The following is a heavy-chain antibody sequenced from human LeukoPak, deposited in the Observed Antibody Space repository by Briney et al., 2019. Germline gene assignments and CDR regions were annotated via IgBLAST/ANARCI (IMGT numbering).Heavy chain of an antibody. CDR1: LYTLTYGS. Sequence: ASVKVSRTGSLYTLTYGSLHWLQQAPGEGLERVRWITFYNGNNKYSKKFQGRVTITRDMSLRTAYIELSSLRSEDSAVYDCARYHVPLYEYTNSHYYYYYYMDVWVKGTTDTVSS. CDR3: ARYHVPLYEYTNSHYYYYYYMDV. V-gene: IGHV1-68*02. J-gene: IGHJ6*03. D-gene: IGHD3-16*01. CDR2: ITFYNGNN.